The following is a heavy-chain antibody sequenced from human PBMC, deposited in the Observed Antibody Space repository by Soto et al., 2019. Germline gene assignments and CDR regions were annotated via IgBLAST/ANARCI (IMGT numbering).Heavy chain of an antibody. D-gene: IGHD2-21*01. Sequence: VSGPTLVNPTQTLTLTCTFSGFSLTTSGVGVGWIRQSPGKALEWLALVYWNHDKRYNSSLKTRLTISKDTSKNQVVLTMADMDPVDTATYFCVNEYSSSNWIDPWGQGTMVTVSS. V-gene: IGHV2-5*01. J-gene: IGHJ5*02. CDR3: VNEYSSSNWIDP. CDR1: GFSLTTSGVG. CDR2: VYWNHDK.